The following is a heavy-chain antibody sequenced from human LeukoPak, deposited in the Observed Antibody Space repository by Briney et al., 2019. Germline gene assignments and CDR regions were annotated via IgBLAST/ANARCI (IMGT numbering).Heavy chain of an antibody. D-gene: IGHD3-16*02. CDR2: IYYSGST. CDR3: AREYYDYVWGSYRYTPIDY. V-gene: IGHV4-39*07. Sequence: SETLSLTCTVSGGSISSSSYYWGWIRQPPGKGLEWIGSIYYSGSTYYNPSLKSRVTISVDTSKNQFSLKLSSVTAADTAVYYCAREYYDYVWGSYRYTPIDYWGQGTLVTVSS. J-gene: IGHJ4*02. CDR1: GGSISSSSYY.